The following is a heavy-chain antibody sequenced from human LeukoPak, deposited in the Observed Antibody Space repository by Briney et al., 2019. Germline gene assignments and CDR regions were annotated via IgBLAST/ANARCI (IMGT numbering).Heavy chain of an antibody. Sequence: SETLSLTCAVYGGSFSGYYWSWIRQPPGKGLEWIGEINHSGSTNYNPSLKSRVTISVDTSKNQFSLKLSSVTAADTAVYYCARRPRGVIIKSWFDSWGQGTLVTVSS. CDR2: INHSGST. J-gene: IGHJ5*01. V-gene: IGHV4-34*01. CDR1: GGSFSGYY. CDR3: ARRPRGVIIKSWFDS. D-gene: IGHD3-10*01.